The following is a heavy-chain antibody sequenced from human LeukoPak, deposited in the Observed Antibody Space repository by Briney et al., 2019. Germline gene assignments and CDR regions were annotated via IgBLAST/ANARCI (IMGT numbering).Heavy chain of an antibody. CDR2: IIPIFGTA. CDR1: GYTFTDYY. D-gene: IGHD6-19*01. Sequence: SVKVSCKASGYTFTDYYIHWVRQAPGQGLEWMGRIIPIFGTANYAQKFQGRVTITTDESTSTAYMELSSLRSEDTAVYYCATATDHSSGWLDAFDIWGQGTMVTVSS. CDR3: ATATDHSSGWLDAFDI. V-gene: IGHV1-69*05. J-gene: IGHJ3*02.